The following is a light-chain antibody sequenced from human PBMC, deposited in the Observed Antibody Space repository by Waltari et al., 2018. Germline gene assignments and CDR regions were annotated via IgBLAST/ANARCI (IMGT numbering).Light chain of an antibody. Sequence: QSALTQPASVSGSPGQSITISCRGVGSAVGASASVSWHQHHPGKAPQVIIYDVTNPPSGVSDRFSASKSANTASLTISRLQPEDEADYYCSSQTLDGLVLFGGGTRLTVL. CDR3: SSQTLDGLVL. CDR1: GSAVGASAS. J-gene: IGLJ2*01. V-gene: IGLV2-14*03. CDR2: DVT.